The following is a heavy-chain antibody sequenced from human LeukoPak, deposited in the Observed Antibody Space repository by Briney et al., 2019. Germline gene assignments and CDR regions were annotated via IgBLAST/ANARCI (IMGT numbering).Heavy chain of an antibody. CDR2: ISAYNGNT. Sequence: ASVKVSCKASGYAFTSYGISWVRQAPGQGLEWMGWISAYNGNTNYAQKLQGRVTMTTDTSTSTAYMELRSLRSDDTAVYYCARDLTTVVTLDYWGQGTLVTVSS. CDR3: ARDLTTVVTLDY. J-gene: IGHJ4*02. D-gene: IGHD4-23*01. CDR1: GYAFTSYG. V-gene: IGHV1-18*01.